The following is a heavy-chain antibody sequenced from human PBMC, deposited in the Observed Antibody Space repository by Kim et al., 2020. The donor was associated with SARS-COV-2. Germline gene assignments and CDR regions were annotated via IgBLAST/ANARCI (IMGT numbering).Heavy chain of an antibody. J-gene: IGHJ6*02. CDR3: ARQVDIHLGHCGWDV. Sequence: SETLSLTCAVSGGSFSSHYWSWIRQPPGKGLEWIGEINHSGSTNYNPSLKSRVTISVDTSKNQFSLKLTSVTAADTAVYYCARQVDIHLGHCGWDVWGQGTTVTVSS. CDR1: GGSFSSHY. V-gene: IGHV4-34*01. CDR2: INHSGST. D-gene: IGHD5-12*01.